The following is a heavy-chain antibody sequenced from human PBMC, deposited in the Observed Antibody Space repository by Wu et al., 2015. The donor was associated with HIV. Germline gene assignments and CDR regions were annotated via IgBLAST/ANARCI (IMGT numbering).Heavy chain of an antibody. CDR1: GYTFTSYG. CDR3: ARGAYDILTGYYRYYFDY. V-gene: IGHV1-18*01. D-gene: IGHD3-9*01. CDR2: ISAYNGNT. J-gene: IGHJ4*02. Sequence: QVQLVQSGAEVKKPGASVKVSCKASGYTFTSYGISWVRQAPGQGLEWMGWISAYNGNTNYAQKLQGRVTMTTDTSTSTAYMELRSLRSDDTAVYYCARGAYDILTGYYRYYFDYWGQGTLVTVSS.